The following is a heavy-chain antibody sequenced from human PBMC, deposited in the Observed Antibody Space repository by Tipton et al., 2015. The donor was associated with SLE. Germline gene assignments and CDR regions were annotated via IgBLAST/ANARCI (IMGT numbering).Heavy chain of an antibody. CDR2: INPNSGGT. J-gene: IGHJ3*02. Sequence: QLVQSGAEVKKPGASVKVSCKASGYTFSSYGFSWVRQAPGQGLEWMGWINPNSGGTNYAQKFQGRVTMTRDTSISTAYMELSRLRSDDTAVYYCARSDSRSAFDIWGQGTMVTVSS. V-gene: IGHV1-2*02. CDR1: GYTFSSYG. CDR3: ARSDSRSAFDI.